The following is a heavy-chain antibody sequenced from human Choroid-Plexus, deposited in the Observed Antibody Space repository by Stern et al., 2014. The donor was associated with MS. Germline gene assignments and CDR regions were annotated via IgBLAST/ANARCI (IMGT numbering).Heavy chain of an antibody. V-gene: IGHV3-23*01. CDR3: AKWPHHIAVAGTRYFQH. CDR1: GFSFSTSA. D-gene: IGHD6-19*01. J-gene: IGHJ1*01. CDR2: ISGRGGTT. Sequence: EVQLLESGGGLVQPGGSLRLSCAASGFSFSTSAMSWVRQTPGKGLQWVSVISGRGGTTYYADTVKGRFTISRDNSKNTLYLQMDSLRADDTAVYYCAKWPHHIAVAGTRYFQHWGQGTLVTVSS.